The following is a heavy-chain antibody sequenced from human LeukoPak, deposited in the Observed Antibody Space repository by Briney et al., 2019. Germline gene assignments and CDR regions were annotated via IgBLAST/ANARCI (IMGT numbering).Heavy chain of an antibody. CDR3: ARDYCDVLGSFDI. V-gene: IGHV3-53*01. CDR1: GLSVSSNY. CDR2: ITSGGTT. Sequence: EGTLSLSCAASGLSVSSNYNNWVRQPPGKGLELVSLITSGGTTYYADSVKGRVIISRENAKNSFYLQMNSLRAEDTAVYYCARDYCDVLGSFDIWGQGTMVTVSS. J-gene: IGHJ3*02. D-gene: IGHD4-17*01.